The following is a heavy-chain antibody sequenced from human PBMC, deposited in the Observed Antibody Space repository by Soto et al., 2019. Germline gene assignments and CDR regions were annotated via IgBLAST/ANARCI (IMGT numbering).Heavy chain of an antibody. CDR2: IYSSENT. V-gene: IGHV4-39*01. Sequence: SETLSLTCTVSGGSVSSNSYSWGWIRQAPGKGLEWIGTIYSSENTYYNPSLLSRVTISVDTSKNEFSLRLSSVTAADTAVYYCARLNGYCVSTNCHGYYGMDVWGKGPTVTVSS. J-gene: IGHJ6*04. CDR1: GGSVSSNSYS. D-gene: IGHD2-2*03. CDR3: ARLNGYCVSTNCHGYYGMDV.